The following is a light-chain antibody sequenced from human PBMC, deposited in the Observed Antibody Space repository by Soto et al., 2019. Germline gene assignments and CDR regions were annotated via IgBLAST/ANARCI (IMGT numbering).Light chain of an antibody. CDR3: QQYGSSRT. Sequence: EIVLTQSPGTLSLSPGEGATLSCRASQSVSSSYLAWYQQKPGQAPRLLIYGASSRATDIPDRFSGSGSGTDFTLTIIRLEPEDFAVYYCQQYGSSRTFGQGTKV. V-gene: IGKV3-20*01. J-gene: IGKJ1*01. CDR1: QSVSSSY. CDR2: GAS.